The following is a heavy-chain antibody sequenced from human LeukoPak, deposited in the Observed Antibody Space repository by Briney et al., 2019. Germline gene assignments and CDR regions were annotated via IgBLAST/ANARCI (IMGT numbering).Heavy chain of an antibody. V-gene: IGHV3-7*03. CDR1: GFTFSTYW. Sequence: PGGSLRLSCSASGFTFSTYWMSRVRQAPGKGLEWVANMRRDGNEIYYLDSVRGRFTISRDNAKNSLYLQMNSLRAEDTAVYYCAKAGDTAMDYFDYWGQGTLVTVSS. J-gene: IGHJ4*02. D-gene: IGHD5-18*01. CDR2: MRRDGNEI. CDR3: AKAGDTAMDYFDY.